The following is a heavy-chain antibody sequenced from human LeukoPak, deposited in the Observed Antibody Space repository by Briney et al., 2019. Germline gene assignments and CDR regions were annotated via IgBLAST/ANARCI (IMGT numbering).Heavy chain of an antibody. CDR3: ARGRSDLLRYFDWLFPAFDY. J-gene: IGHJ4*02. CDR2: IYYSGST. CDR1: GGSISSYY. Sequence: SETLSLTYTVSGGSISSYYWSWIRQPPGKGLEWIGYIYYSGSTNYNPSLKSRVTISVDTSKNQFSLKLSSVTAADTAVYYCARGRSDLLRYFDWLFPAFDYWGQGTLVTVSS. D-gene: IGHD3-9*01. V-gene: IGHV4-59*12.